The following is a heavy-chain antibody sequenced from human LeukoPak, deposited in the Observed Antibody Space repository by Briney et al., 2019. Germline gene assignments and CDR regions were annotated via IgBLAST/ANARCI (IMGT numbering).Heavy chain of an antibody. CDR2: IYHSGST. D-gene: IGHD3-22*01. J-gene: IGHJ4*02. CDR3: ARAYHDFSGYWLSYFDY. Sequence: SETLSLTCAVSGYSISSGYYWGWIRQPPGKGLEWIGSIYHSGSTFYNPSLKSRVTISADTSKTQFSPKLSSVTAADTAVYYCARAYHDFSGYWLSYFDYWGQGTLVTVSS. V-gene: IGHV4-38-2*01. CDR1: GYSISSGYY.